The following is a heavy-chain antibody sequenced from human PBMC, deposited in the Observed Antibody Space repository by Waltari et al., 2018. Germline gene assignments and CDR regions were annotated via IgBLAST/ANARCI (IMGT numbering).Heavy chain of an antibody. CDR2: IYHSEST. J-gene: IGHJ3*02. Sequence: QVQLQESGPGLVKPSEPLSLTCAVSVYSLSSGSYWGRLRQAPGKGQEWFGSIYHSESTYYNPSLKSRVTISVDTSKNQFSLKLSSVTAADTAVYFCATSTAVAWLSVWLDFDIWGQGTMVTVSS. CDR3: ATSTAVAWLSVWLDFDI. V-gene: IGHV4-38-2*01. D-gene: IGHD6-19*01. CDR1: VYSLSSGSY.